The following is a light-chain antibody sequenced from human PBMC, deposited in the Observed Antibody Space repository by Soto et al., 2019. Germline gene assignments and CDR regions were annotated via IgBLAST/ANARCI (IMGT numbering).Light chain of an antibody. Sequence: EIVLTQSPGTLSLSPGDGATLSCRASQSISRYLAWYQQKPGQAPRLVIYLASNRATGIPDRFSGSGSGTDFTLTISRLEPEDFAVYHCQQYDGSPRTFGQGTKVEIK. CDR2: LAS. J-gene: IGKJ1*01. CDR3: QQYDGSPRT. V-gene: IGKV3-20*01. CDR1: QSISRY.